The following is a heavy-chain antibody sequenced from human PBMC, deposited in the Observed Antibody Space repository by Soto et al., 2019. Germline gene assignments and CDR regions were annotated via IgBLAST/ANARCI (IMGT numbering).Heavy chain of an antibody. CDR2: IIPIFGTA. Sequence: RASVKVSCKASGGTFSSYAISWVRQAPGQGLEWMGGIIPIFGTANYAQKFQGRVTITADESTSTAYMELSSLRSEDTAVYYCSTGYSSGWYGGVGMDVWGQGXTVTVSS. J-gene: IGHJ6*02. CDR1: GGTFSSYA. D-gene: IGHD6-19*01. V-gene: IGHV1-69*13. CDR3: STGYSSGWYGGVGMDV.